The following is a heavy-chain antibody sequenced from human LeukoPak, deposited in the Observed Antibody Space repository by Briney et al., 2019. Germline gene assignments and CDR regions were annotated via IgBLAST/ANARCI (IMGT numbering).Heavy chain of an antibody. CDR1: GFTFISYE. CDR3: ARDPAIGYFDY. Sequence: PGGSLRLSCAASGFTFISYEMNWVRQAPGKGLEWVSDISRSGSDVYYADSVKGRFTISRDNAKNLVYLQMNNLRVEDTAVYYCARDPAIGYFDYWGQGTLVTVSS. D-gene: IGHD3-22*01. V-gene: IGHV3-48*03. CDR2: ISRSGSDV. J-gene: IGHJ4*02.